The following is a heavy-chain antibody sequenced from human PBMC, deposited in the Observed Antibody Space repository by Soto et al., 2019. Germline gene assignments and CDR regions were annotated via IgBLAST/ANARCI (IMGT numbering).Heavy chain of an antibody. CDR2: INAGNGNT. CDR3: ARGTVTLYFDY. J-gene: IGHJ4*02. V-gene: IGHV1-3*01. D-gene: IGHD4-17*01. CDR1: GYTFTSYA. Sequence: QVQLVQSGAEVKKPGASVKVSCKASGYTFTSYAMHWVRQAPGQRLEWMGWINAGNGNTKYSQKFQGRVTITRDTSASTAYMELSSLRSEATAVYYCARGTVTLYFDYWGQGTLVTVSS.